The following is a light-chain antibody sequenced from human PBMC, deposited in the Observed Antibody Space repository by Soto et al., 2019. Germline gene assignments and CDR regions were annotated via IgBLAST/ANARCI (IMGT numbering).Light chain of an antibody. J-gene: IGKJ4*01. CDR2: GAS. V-gene: IGKV3-20*01. CDR1: QSVGRNF. CDR3: HQYAASPLT. Sequence: EIVLTQSPGTLSLSPGESITLSCRASQSVGRNFLAWYQQKPGRAPRLLIHGASYRATGIPDRFSGSGSETDFTLTISRLEPEDSAVYYCHQYAASPLTFGGGTKVEIK.